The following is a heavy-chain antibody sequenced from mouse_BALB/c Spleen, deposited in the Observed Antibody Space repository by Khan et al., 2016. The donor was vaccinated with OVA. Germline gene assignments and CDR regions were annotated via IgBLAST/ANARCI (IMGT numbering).Heavy chain of an antibody. Sequence: QVQLQQSGAELAKPGASVKMSCKASGYTFNTFWMHWVKQRPGQGLEWIGYINPHTGYTEYNQKFKDQVTLPTDKSSSTAYLQLSSLTYEDSAVYDCTRRGLYGILTYWGQGTLVTVSA. D-gene: IGHD2-10*02. CDR1: GYTFNTFW. CDR3: TRRGLYGILTY. CDR2: INPHTGYT. V-gene: IGHV1-7*01. J-gene: IGHJ3*01.